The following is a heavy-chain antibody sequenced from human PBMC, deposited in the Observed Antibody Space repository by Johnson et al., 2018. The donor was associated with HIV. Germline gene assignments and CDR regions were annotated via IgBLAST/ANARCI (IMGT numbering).Heavy chain of an antibody. J-gene: IGHJ3*02. CDR3: AKDRSTGWYPAFDI. CDR1: GFTVSSNY. Sequence: VQLMESGGGLIQPGGSLRLSCAASGFTVSSNYMSWVRQAPGKGLEWVSVIYSGGSTYYADSVKGRFTISRDNSKNTLYLQMNSLRAEDTAVYYCAKDRSTGWYPAFDIWGQGTMVTVSS. V-gene: IGHV3-53*01. CDR2: IYSGGST. D-gene: IGHD6-19*01.